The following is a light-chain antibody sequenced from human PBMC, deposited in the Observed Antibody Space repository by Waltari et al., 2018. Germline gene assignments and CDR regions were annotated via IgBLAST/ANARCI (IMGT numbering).Light chain of an antibody. V-gene: IGKV1-9*01. CDR2: ATS. CDR3: QHLNSYLSQT. CDR1: QAISNY. J-gene: IGKJ1*01. Sequence: DIQLTQSPSFLSASVGGRVTITCRASQAISNYLAWYQQKPGKAPRPLLYATSTLQSGVRSRFSGSGSGTEFTLTISRLQPEDFGTYYCQHLNSYLSQTFGQGTKVEIK.